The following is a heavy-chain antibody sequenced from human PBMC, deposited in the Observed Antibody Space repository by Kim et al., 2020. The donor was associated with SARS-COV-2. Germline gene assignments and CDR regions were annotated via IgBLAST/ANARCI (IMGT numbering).Heavy chain of an antibody. CDR3: ARVNNIFDY. Sequence: NEKYSMDSVKGRFTISRDNAKNSLYLQMNSLRAEDTAVYYCARVNNIFDYWGQGTLVTVSS. V-gene: IGHV3-7*03. J-gene: IGHJ4*02. D-gene: IGHD1-20*01. CDR2: NEK.